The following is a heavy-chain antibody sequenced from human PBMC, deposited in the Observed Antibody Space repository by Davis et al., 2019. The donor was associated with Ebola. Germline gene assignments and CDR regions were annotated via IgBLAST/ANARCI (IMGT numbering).Heavy chain of an antibody. Sequence: PGGSLRLSCAASGFTFSTYAMNWVRQAPGKGLEWVSGISGSSGSTYYADSVKGRFTISRDNSKDTLYLQMNSLRAEDTAVYYCAKAWGIVKTKYYFDRWGQGTLVTVSS. CDR3: AKAWGIVKTKYYFDR. CDR1: GFTFSTYA. V-gene: IGHV3-23*01. J-gene: IGHJ4*02. CDR2: ISGSSGST. D-gene: IGHD3-10*01.